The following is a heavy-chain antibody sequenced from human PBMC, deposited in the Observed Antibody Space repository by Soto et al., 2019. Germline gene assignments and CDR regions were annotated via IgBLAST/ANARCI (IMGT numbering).Heavy chain of an antibody. V-gene: IGHV4-39*01. Sequence: SETLSLTCTVSGGSISSSSYYWGWIRQPPGKGLEWIGSIYYSGSTYYNPSLKSRVTISVDTSKNQFSLKLSSVTAADTAAYYCARLGVYHYDSSGYYHPHYYYGMDVWGQGTTVTVSS. CDR2: IYYSGST. D-gene: IGHD3-22*01. CDR1: GGSISSSSYY. J-gene: IGHJ6*02. CDR3: ARLGVYHYDSSGYYHPHYYYGMDV.